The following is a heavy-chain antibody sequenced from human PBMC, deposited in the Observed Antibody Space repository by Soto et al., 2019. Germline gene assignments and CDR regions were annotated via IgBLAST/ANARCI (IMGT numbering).Heavy chain of an antibody. Sequence: ESGGGLVKPGGSLRLSCAASGFTFSSYSMNWVRQAPGKGLEWVSSISSSSSYIYYADSVKGRFTISRDNAKNSLYLQMNSLRAEDTAVYYCARVQSYYDFSLDYWGQGTLVTVSS. J-gene: IGHJ4*02. D-gene: IGHD3-3*01. CDR3: ARVQSYYDFSLDY. CDR2: ISSSSSYI. V-gene: IGHV3-21*01. CDR1: GFTFSSYS.